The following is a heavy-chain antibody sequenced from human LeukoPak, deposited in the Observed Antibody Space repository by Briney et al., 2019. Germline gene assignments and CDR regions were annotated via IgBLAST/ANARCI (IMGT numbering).Heavy chain of an antibody. Sequence: SETLSLTCAVSGGSISSGGYYWSWIRQPPGKGLEWIGYIYHSGSTYYNPSLKSRVTISVDRSKNQFSLKLSSVTAADTAVYYCARESIDCSGGSCHSNGWFDPWGQGTLVTVSS. D-gene: IGHD2-15*01. CDR1: GGSISSGGYY. CDR3: ARESIDCSGGSCHSNGWFDP. J-gene: IGHJ5*02. CDR2: IYHSGST. V-gene: IGHV4-30-2*01.